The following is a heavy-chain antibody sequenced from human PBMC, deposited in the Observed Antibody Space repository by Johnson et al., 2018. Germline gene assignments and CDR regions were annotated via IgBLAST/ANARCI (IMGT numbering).Heavy chain of an antibody. D-gene: IGHD3-10*01. CDR1: GFTVSSNY. CDR2: TGSGGRT. J-gene: IGHJ1*01. Sequence: VQLVQSGGGVVQPGGSLRLSCAASGFTVSSNYMSWVRQATGKGLEWVSSITGSGGRTYYADSVKGRFTVSRNNSKNTLYLEMNSLRAEETAVYYWASPVIITSESYEYFRHWGQGTLVIVSS. V-gene: IGHV3-23*04. CDR3: ASPVIITSESYEYFRH.